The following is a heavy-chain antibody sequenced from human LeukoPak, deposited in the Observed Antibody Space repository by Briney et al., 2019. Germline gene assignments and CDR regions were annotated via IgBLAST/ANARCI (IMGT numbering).Heavy chain of an antibody. V-gene: IGHV3-48*02. Sequence: PGGSLRLSGAAYTFTFSSYSMNWVRQAPGKGLEWVSYISGGSSTIHYADSVEGRFTISRDNAKNSLYLQMSSLRDEVTRVYACATYYYYSSSFHYWGMETLVTVSS. D-gene: IGHD3-16*01. CDR1: TFTFSSYS. CDR2: ISGGSSTI. J-gene: IGHJ4*02. CDR3: ATYYYYSSSFHY.